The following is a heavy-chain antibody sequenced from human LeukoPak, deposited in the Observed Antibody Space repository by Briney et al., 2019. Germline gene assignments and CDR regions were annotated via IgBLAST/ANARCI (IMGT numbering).Heavy chain of an antibody. V-gene: IGHV3-66*02. CDR2: IYSGGST. Sequence: GGSLRLSCAASGFTVSSNYMSWVRQAPGKGLEWVSVIYSGGSTYYADSVKGRFTISRDNSKNTLYLQMNSLRAEDTAVYYCARGGGAYCSGGSCSPRYYHGMDVWGQGTTVTVSS. J-gene: IGHJ6*02. D-gene: IGHD2-15*01. CDR3: ARGGGAYCSGGSCSPRYYHGMDV. CDR1: GFTVSSNY.